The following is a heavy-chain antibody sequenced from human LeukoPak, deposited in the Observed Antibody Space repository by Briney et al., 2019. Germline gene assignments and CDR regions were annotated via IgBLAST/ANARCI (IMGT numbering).Heavy chain of an antibody. CDR3: ARERLRVMDV. V-gene: IGHV4-59*01. J-gene: IGHJ6*02. Sequence: SETLSLTCTVSGGSISIYYWSWIRQPPGKGLEWIGYIYYSGGTNYNPSLKSRVTISVDTSKNQFSLKLSSVTAADTAVYYCARERLRVMDVWGQGTTVTVSS. D-gene: IGHD1-1*01. CDR2: IYYSGGT. CDR1: GGSISIYY.